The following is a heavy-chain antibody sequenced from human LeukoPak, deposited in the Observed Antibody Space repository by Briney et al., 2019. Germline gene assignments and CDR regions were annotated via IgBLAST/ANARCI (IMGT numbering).Heavy chain of an antibody. J-gene: IGHJ4*02. CDR1: GGSFSGYY. CDR2: INHSGST. CDR3: ASRTFEVEWL. D-gene: IGHD3-3*01. V-gene: IGHV4-34*01. Sequence: SETLSLTCAVYGGSFSGYYWSWIRQPPGKGLEWIGEINHSGSTNYNPSLKSRVTISVDTSKNQFSLNLSSVTAADTAVYYCASRTFEVEWLWGQGTLVTVSS.